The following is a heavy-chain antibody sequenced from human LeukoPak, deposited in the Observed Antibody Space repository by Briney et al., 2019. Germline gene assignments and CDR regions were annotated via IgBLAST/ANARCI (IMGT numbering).Heavy chain of an antibody. J-gene: IGHJ6*03. D-gene: IGHD3-9*01. CDR2: ISSSSSYI. CDR1: AFTFNTFD. V-gene: IGHV3-21*01. CDR3: ARDIDDILTGYANYYYYYYMDV. Sequence: PGGSLRLSCSVSAFTFNTFDNFAMNWVRQAPGKGLEWVSSISSSSSYIYYADSVKGRFTISRDNAKNSLYLQMNSLRAEDTAVYYCARDIDDILTGYANYYYYYYMDVWGKGTTVTVSS.